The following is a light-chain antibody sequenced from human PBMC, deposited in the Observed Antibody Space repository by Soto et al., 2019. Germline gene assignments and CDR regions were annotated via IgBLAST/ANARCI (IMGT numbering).Light chain of an antibody. CDR1: QSISNW. Sequence: DIQMTQSPSTLSASVGDRVTITCRASQSISNWLAWYQQKPGKAPKLLIYAASSLESGVPSRFSGSGSGTEFTLTISSLQPDDFATYYCQQYNTYWTFGQGTKVEIK. CDR3: QQYNTYWT. CDR2: AAS. V-gene: IGKV1-5*01. J-gene: IGKJ1*01.